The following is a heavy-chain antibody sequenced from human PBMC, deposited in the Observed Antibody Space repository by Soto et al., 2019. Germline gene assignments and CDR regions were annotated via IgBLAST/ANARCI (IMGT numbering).Heavy chain of an antibody. CDR2: IIPIFGTA. J-gene: IGHJ3*01. CDR3: ARDKWYYYDSSGSSV. V-gene: IGHV1-69*13. CDR1: GGTFSSYA. Sequence: ASVKVSCKASGGTFSSYAISWVRQAPVQGLEWMGGIIPIFGTANYAQKFQGRVTITADESTSTASMELSSLRSEDTAVYYCARDKWYYYDSSGSSVWGQGTMVTVSS. D-gene: IGHD3-22*01.